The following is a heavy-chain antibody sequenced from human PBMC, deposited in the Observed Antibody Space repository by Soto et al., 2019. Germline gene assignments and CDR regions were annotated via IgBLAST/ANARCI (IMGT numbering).Heavy chain of an antibody. J-gene: IGHJ6*03. CDR3: AKGQLERKTDYYYYYYMDV. V-gene: IGHV3-23*01. D-gene: IGHD1-1*01. CDR2: ISGSGGST. CDR1: GFTFSSYA. Sequence: LRLSCAASGFTFSSYAMSWVRQAPGKGLEWVSAISGSGGSTYYADSVKGRFTISRDNSKNTLYLQMNSLRAEDTAVYYCAKGQLERKTDYYYYYYMDVRGKGTTVTVSS.